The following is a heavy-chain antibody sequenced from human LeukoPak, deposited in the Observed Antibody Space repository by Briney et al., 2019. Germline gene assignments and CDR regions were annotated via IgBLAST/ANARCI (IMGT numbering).Heavy chain of an antibody. J-gene: IGHJ3*02. CDR1: GFTFSSYS. D-gene: IGHD1-26*01. CDR3: ARDLLVGATIYAFDI. V-gene: IGHV3-48*01. CDR2: ISSSSSTI. Sequence: GGSLRLSCAASGFTFSSYSINWVRQAPGKGLEWVSYISSSSSTIYYADSVKGRFTISRDNAKNTLYLQMNSLRAEDTAVYYCARDLLVGATIYAFDIWGQGTMVTVSS.